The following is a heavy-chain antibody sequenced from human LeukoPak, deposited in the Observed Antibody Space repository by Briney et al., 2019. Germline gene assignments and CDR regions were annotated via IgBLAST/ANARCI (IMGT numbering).Heavy chain of an antibody. V-gene: IGHV4-39*01. CDR2: IYYSGST. Sequence: PSETLSLTCTLSNGSISSGSHYWGWIRQPPGKELEWIGNIYYSGSTYYNPSLKSRVTMSVDTPKNQFSLNPSSVTAADTAMYYCGRGYCYMDVWGQGTPVTVS. J-gene: IGHJ6*03. CDR3: GRGYCYMDV. CDR1: NGSISSGSHY.